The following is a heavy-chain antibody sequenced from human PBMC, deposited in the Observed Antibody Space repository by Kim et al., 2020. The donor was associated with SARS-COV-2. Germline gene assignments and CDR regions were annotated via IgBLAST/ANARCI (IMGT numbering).Heavy chain of an antibody. CDR3: AGEASFLTGEGGAFDI. CDR1: GYSFTSYW. CDR2: IYPGDSDT. Sequence: GESLKISCKGSGYSFTSYWIGWVRQMPGKGLEWMGIIYPGDSDTRYSPSFQGQVTISADKSISTAYLQWSSLKASDTAMYYCAGEASFLTGEGGAFDIWGQGTMVTVSS. D-gene: IGHD3-10*01. J-gene: IGHJ3*02. V-gene: IGHV5-51*01.